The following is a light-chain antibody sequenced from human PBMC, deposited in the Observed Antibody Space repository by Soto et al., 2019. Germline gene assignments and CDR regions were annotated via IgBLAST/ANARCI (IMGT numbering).Light chain of an antibody. CDR3: SSYTSSSTVV. CDR2: DVS. V-gene: IGLV2-14*03. J-gene: IGLJ2*01. CDR1: SSDVGGYNS. Sequence: QSALTQPASVSGSPGQSITISCTGTSSDVGGYNSVSWYQQHPGKVPKLMIYDVSNRPSGVSNRFSGSKSVNTASLTISVLQAEDEADYYCSSYTSSSTVVFGGGTKLTVL.